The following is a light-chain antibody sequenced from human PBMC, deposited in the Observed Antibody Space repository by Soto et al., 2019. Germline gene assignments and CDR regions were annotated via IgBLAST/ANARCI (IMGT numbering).Light chain of an antibody. CDR3: QQGYSTLLT. J-gene: IGKJ4*01. CDR2: AAS. CDR1: QSISSY. V-gene: IGKV1-39*01. Sequence: DIQMTQSPSSLSASVGDRVTITCRASQSISSYLNWYQQKPGKAPKLLIYAASSLQSGVPSRFSGRGSGTDFTLTISSLQPEDFATYYCQQGYSTLLTFGGGTKVEI.